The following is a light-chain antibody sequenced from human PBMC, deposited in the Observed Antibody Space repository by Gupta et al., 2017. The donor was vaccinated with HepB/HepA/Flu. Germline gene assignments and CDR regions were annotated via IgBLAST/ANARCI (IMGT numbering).Light chain of an antibody. CDR2: KDA. V-gene: IGLV3-1*01. CDR1: KLGDQY. Sequence: SHELTQPPSVSVSPGQTASIPCPGDKLGDQYACWYQQKPGQSPVLFIFKDAKRPSGIPERFSGSISGNTATLTMSGTQAMDEADYYCQAWDSSTVVFGGGTKLTVL. CDR3: QAWDSSTVV. J-gene: IGLJ2*01.